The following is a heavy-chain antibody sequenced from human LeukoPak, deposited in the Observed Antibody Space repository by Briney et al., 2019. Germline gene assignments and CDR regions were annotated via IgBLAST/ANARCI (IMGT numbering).Heavy chain of an antibody. J-gene: IGHJ4*02. Sequence: GGSLRLSCAASGFTLSSYGMHWVRQAPGKGLEWVAVISYDGSNKYYADSVKGRFTISRDNSKNTLYLQMNSLRAEDTAVYYCAKDTSLSSYGATFDYWGQGTLVTVSS. D-gene: IGHD4/OR15-4a*01. CDR1: GFTLSSYG. CDR2: ISYDGSNK. V-gene: IGHV3-30*18. CDR3: AKDTSLSSYGATFDY.